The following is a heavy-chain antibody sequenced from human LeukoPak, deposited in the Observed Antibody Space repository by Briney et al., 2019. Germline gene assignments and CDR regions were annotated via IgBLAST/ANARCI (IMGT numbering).Heavy chain of an antibody. CDR3: ARVKRYYDSSGYYYVQYYFDY. Sequence: GGSLRLSCAAPGFTFSSYWMSWVRQAPGKGLEWVANIKQDGSEKYYVDSVKGRFTISRDNAKNSLYLQMNSLRAEDTAVYYCARVKRYYDSSGYYYVQYYFDYWGQGTLVTVSS. D-gene: IGHD3-22*01. CDR1: GFTFSSYW. J-gene: IGHJ4*02. CDR2: IKQDGSEK. V-gene: IGHV3-7*03.